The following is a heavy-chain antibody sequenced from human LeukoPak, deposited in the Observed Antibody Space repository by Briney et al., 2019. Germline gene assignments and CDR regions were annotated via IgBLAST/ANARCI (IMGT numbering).Heavy chain of an antibody. CDR1: GASLSSYY. J-gene: IGHJ5*02. CDR3: ATGYYEPFAT. D-gene: IGHD3-22*01. Sequence: SETLSLTGRVSGASLSSYYWDWLRQSTGKGLEWIGYISDTGKTDSNPSLKSRVNISLDMSKKQFSLRLRSVTAADSAVYYCATGYYEPFATWGPGILVTVSS. V-gene: IGHV4-59*01. CDR2: ISDTGKT.